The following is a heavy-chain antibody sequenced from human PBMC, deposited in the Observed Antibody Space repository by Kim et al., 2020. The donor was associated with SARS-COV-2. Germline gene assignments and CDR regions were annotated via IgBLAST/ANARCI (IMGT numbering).Heavy chain of an antibody. D-gene: IGHD3-22*01. CDR1: GYTFTSYA. CDR3: ARDQGYYDSSGYINAFDI. J-gene: IGHJ3*02. CDR2: INAGNGNT. Sequence: ASVKVSCKASGYTFTSYAMHWVRQAPGQRLEWMGWINAGNGNTKYSQKFQGRVTITRDTSASTAYMELSSLRSEDTAVYYCARDQGYYDSSGYINAFDIWGQGTIVTVSS. V-gene: IGHV1-3*01.